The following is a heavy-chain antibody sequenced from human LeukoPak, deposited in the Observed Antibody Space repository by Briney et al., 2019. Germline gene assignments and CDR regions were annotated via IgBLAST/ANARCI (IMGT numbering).Heavy chain of an antibody. Sequence: PSQTLSLTCTVSGGSISRYYWSWIRRPPGKGLEWIGYIYSNGSTNYNPSLKSRVTISVDTSKNQFSLKLSPVTTADTAVYYCARDHSDSSGYYFDYWGQGTLVTVSS. D-gene: IGHD3-22*01. J-gene: IGHJ4*02. V-gene: IGHV4-59*01. CDR3: ARDHSDSSGYYFDY. CDR1: GGSISRYY. CDR2: IYSNGST.